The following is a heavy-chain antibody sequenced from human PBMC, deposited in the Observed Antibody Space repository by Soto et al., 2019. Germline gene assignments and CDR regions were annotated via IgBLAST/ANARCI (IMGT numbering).Heavy chain of an antibody. CDR2: ISAYNGNT. V-gene: IGHV1-18*01. D-gene: IGHD6-13*01. Sequence: QVQLVQSGAEVKKPGASVKVSCKASGYTFTSYGISWVRQAPGQGLEWMGWISAYNGNTNYAQKLQGRVTMTTDTSTSTAYMDLRSIRSDDTAVYYCARDSSTRIAAAGPGYWGQGTLVTVSS. CDR1: GYTFTSYG. CDR3: ARDSSTRIAAAGPGY. J-gene: IGHJ4*02.